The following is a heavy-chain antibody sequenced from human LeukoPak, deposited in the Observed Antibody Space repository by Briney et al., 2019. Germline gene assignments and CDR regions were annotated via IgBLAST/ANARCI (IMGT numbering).Heavy chain of an antibody. CDR2: IYTTGST. V-gene: IGHV4-4*07. CDR1: GGSISSYY. D-gene: IGHD1-26*01. CDR3: ARERLGGSYYRPVEY. J-gene: IGHJ4*02. Sequence: SETLSLTCTVSGGSISSYYWSWIRQPAGKGLEWIGRIYTTGSTNYNPSLKSRVTISLDTSKNQFSLKLSSVSAEGTALYYCARERLGGSYYRPVEYWGQGTLVTVSS.